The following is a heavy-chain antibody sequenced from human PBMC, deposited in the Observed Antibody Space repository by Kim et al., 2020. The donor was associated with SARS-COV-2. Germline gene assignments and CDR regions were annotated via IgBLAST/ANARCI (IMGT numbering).Heavy chain of an antibody. J-gene: IGHJ6*02. D-gene: IGHD1-26*01. Sequence: SLKSRVTRSVDTSKNQFSLKLSSVTAADTAVYYCARRVRPIVGAYYGMDVWGQGTTVTVSS. V-gene: IGHV4-39*01. CDR3: ARRVRPIVGAYYGMDV.